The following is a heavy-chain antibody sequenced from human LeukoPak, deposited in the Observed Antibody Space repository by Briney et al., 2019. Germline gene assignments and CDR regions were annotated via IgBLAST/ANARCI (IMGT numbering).Heavy chain of an antibody. D-gene: IGHD3-3*01. J-gene: IGHJ6*02. V-gene: IGHV4-34*01. Sequence: SETLSLTCAVYGGSFSGYYWSWIRQPPGKGLEWIGEINHSGSTNYNLSLKSRVTISVDTSKNQFSLKLSSVTAADTAVYYCARGGLRFLEWHYYYGMDVWGQGTTVTVSS. CDR1: GGSFSGYY. CDR3: ARGGLRFLEWHYYYGMDV. CDR2: INHSGST.